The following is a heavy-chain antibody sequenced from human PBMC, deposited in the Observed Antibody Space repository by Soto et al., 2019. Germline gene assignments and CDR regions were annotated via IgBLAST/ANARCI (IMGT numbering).Heavy chain of an antibody. CDR1: GFTFSGYA. J-gene: IGHJ4*02. CDR3: AKGENYYDSTGYFDY. CDR2: INGRGGTK. Sequence: GGSLRLSCGASGFTFSGYAMSWVRQAPGKGLEWVSVINGRGGTKYYADSVKGRFTISRDNSKNTVYLQMNSLRAEDTALYYCAKGENYYDSTGYFDYWGLGTLVTVSS. D-gene: IGHD3-22*01. V-gene: IGHV3-23*01.